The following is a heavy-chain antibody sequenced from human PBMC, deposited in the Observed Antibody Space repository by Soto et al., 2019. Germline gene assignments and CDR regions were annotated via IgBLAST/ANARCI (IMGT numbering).Heavy chain of an antibody. CDR1: GFTFSTYA. V-gene: IGHV3-23*01. D-gene: IGHD1-1*01. CDR2: ISGSGGGI. Sequence: EVQLLESGGGLVQPGGSLRLSCAASGFTFSTYAMNWVRQAPGNGLERVSTISGSGGGIHYADSVKGRSTISRDNSKNTLYLQMNSLRDRDTAVYHCVKGYWKGDVWGQGTTVTVSS. CDR3: VKGYWKGDV. J-gene: IGHJ6*02.